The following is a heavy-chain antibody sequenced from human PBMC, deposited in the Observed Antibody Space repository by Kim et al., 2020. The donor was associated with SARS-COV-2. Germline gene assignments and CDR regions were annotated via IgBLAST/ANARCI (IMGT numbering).Heavy chain of an antibody. J-gene: IGHJ4*02. CDR1: GFTFSSYA. V-gene: IGHV3-23*01. D-gene: IGHD3-10*01. Sequence: GGSLRLSCAASGFTFSSYAMSWVRQAPGKGLEWVSGIGTTGGSTYYADSVKGRFTISRDNSKNTLYLQMNSLKAADTAVYYCAKMPSYGSGRGYWGQGT. CDR3: AKMPSYGSGRGY. CDR2: IGTTGGST.